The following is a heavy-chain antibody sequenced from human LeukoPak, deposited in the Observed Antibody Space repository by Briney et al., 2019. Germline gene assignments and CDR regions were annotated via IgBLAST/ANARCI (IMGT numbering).Heavy chain of an antibody. V-gene: IGHV5-51*01. Sequence: GESLNISCKGSGDSFTSNWIGWVRQMPGKGLDWMGIIYPGDSDTRYSPSFRGQVTISADKSINTAYLQWSSLKASDTAMYYCARLGLAVAGNRTVDYWGQGTLVTVSS. CDR1: GDSFTSNW. D-gene: IGHD6-19*01. CDR3: ARLGLAVAGNRTVDY. CDR2: IYPGDSDT. J-gene: IGHJ4*02.